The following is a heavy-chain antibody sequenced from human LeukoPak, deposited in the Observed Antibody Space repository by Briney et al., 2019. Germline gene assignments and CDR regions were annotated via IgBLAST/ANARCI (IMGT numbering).Heavy chain of an antibody. V-gene: IGHV3-30*18. Sequence: GGSLRLSCAASGFSFSDYAMHWVRQAPGKWLEWLAVISYEGSNEYYADSVKGRLTISRDNSKNTMYLQMDSLRAEDTAVYYCAKDSGGYDCSRQNKFYFDYCGQGTLVTVSS. J-gene: IGHJ4*02. D-gene: IGHD1-1*01. CDR1: GFSFSDYA. CDR2: ISYEGSNE. CDR3: AKDSGGYDCSRQNKFYFDY.